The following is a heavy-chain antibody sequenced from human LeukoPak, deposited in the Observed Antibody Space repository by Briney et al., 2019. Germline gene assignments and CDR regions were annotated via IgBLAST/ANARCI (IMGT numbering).Heavy chain of an antibody. J-gene: IGHJ4*02. CDR3: ARGLDGSGSYRL. V-gene: IGHV3-23*01. Sequence: GGSLRLSCTASKLTFMNYAMHWVRQAPGKGLEWLWTIGSAGGSIFYADSVKGRFTISRDNSKNTLYLQMISLRAEDTAVYYCARGLDGSGSYRLWGQGTLVTVS. CDR1: KLTFMNYA. D-gene: IGHD3-10*01. CDR2: IGSAGGSI.